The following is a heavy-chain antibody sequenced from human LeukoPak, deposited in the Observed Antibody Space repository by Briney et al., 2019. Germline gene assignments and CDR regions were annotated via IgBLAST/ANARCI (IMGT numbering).Heavy chain of an antibody. CDR3: ARQTSSGGFDY. J-gene: IGHJ4*02. CDR2: IYTSGRT. CDR1: GASINSYY. D-gene: IGHD3-10*01. V-gene: IGHV4-4*07. Sequence: PSETLSLTCTVSGASINSYYWSWIQQPAGKGLEWIGRIYTSGRTNYNPSLKSRLTMSEDTSKNQFSLKLSSVTAADTAVYYCARQTSSGGFDYWGQGTLVTVSS.